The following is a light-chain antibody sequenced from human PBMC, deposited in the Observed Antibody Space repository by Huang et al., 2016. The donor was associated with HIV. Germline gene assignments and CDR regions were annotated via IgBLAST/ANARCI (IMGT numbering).Light chain of an antibody. J-gene: IGKJ4*01. CDR2: DSS. CDR3: QQRSSWPLT. Sequence: EIVLTQSPVTLSMSPGQRATLSCRASQNIDTYLAWYQQKPDQAPRLLIYDSSNRATGIPARFSGSGSRTDFTLTISSLEPDDFVVYFCQQRSSWPLTFGGGTTIEIK. V-gene: IGKV3-11*01. CDR1: QNIDTY.